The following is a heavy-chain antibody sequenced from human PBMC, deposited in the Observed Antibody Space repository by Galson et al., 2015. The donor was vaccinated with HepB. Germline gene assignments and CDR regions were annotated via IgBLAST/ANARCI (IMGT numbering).Heavy chain of an antibody. Sequence: SLRLSCAASGFTFSNYAMHWARQVPGKGLEWVAVLSYDGGSILYADSVKGRFIISRDNSENTLHLQMNSLTAEDTAVYYCAREQRYCSATTCPSARGLFDYWGQGTLVTVSS. J-gene: IGHJ4*02. CDR1: GFTFSNYA. CDR2: LSYDGGSI. V-gene: IGHV3-30-3*01. CDR3: AREQRYCSATTCPSARGLFDY. D-gene: IGHD2-15*01.